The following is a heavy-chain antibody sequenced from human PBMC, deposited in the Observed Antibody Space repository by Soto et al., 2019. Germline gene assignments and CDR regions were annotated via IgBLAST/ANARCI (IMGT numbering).Heavy chain of an antibody. Sequence: QVQLVQSGAEVKKPGASVKVSCKASGYTFTSYGISWVRQAPGQGLEWLGWISAYNGNTNYAQKLQGRVTMTTDTATSTAYMELRSLRSDDTAVYYCARVDVLRYFDWFSYYFDYWGQGTLVTVSS. D-gene: IGHD3-9*01. CDR2: ISAYNGNT. V-gene: IGHV1-18*01. J-gene: IGHJ4*02. CDR3: ARVDVLRYFDWFSYYFDY. CDR1: GYTFTSYG.